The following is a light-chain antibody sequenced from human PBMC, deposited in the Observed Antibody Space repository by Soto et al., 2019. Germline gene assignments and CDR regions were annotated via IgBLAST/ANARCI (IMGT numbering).Light chain of an antibody. CDR1: QSVSDW. V-gene: IGKV1-5*03. CDR2: KAS. CDR3: QQYNTFPPYT. J-gene: IGKJ2*01. Sequence: DIQMTQSPSTLSASVGDRVTLTCRASQSVSDWLAWYQQKPGKDPKLLIYKASNLESGAPSRFSGSGSGTEFALTISSLQPDDSATYYCQQYNTFPPYTFGQGTKLEI.